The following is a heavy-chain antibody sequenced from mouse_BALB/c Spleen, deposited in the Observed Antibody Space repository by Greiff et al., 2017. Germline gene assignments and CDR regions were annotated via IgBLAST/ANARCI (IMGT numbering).Heavy chain of an antibody. CDR3: ARDRGYYGSSLDY. CDR2: IWAGGST. D-gene: IGHD1-1*01. J-gene: IGHJ2*01. Sequence: QVQLKESGPGLVAPSQSLSITCTVSGFSLTSYGVHWVRQPPGKGLEWLGVIWAGGSTNNNSALMSRLSISKDNSRSQVFLKMNSLQTDDTAMYYCARDRGYYGSSLDYWGQGTTLTVSS. V-gene: IGHV2-9*02. CDR1: GFSLTSYG.